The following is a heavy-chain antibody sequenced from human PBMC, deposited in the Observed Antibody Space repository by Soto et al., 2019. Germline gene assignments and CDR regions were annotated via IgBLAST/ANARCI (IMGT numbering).Heavy chain of an antibody. CDR2: IWYDGSKR. CDR1: GFTFSTYA. D-gene: IGHD3-10*01. V-gene: IGHV3-33*01. Sequence: QVQLVESGGGVVQPGRSLRLSCAASGFTFSTYAMHWVRQAPGKGLEWVAVIWYDGSKRYYADSVKGRFTISRDNSKSALHLQMNALRAEYTSVYYCARHQEGYLLVARFDYWGQGTRVPVSS. J-gene: IGHJ4*02. CDR3: ARHQEGYLLVARFDY.